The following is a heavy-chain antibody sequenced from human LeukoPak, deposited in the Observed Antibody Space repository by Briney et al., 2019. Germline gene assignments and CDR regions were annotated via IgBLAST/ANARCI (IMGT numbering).Heavy chain of an antibody. CDR2: IRSKAYGGTT. V-gene: IGHV3-49*04. Sequence: GRCLRLSCAASGFTFSSYAMHWVRQAAGKGREWGGFIRSKAYGGTTAYAASVKGRFTISRDDSKSLAYLQMDSLKPEAPAVFYCTRDGVGYCSSTSCRVMGAFDIWGQGTMVTVSS. D-gene: IGHD2-2*01. CDR3: TRDGVGYCSSTSCRVMGAFDI. CDR1: GFTFSSYA. J-gene: IGHJ3*02.